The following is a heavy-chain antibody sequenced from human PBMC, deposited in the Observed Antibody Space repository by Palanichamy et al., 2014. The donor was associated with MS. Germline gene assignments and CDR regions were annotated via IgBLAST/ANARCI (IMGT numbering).Heavy chain of an antibody. V-gene: IGHV3-73*01. J-gene: IGHJ4*02. CDR3: SSQWEILLDS. Sequence: EVQLVESGGGLVQPGGSLKLSCAASGFTFSDSAMHWVRQASGKGLEWVGRIRSKVNSYATVYAASVKGRFTTSRDDSRNTAYLQMNSLKTEDTAVYYCSSQWEILLDSWGQGTLVTVSS. CDR1: GFTFSDSA. D-gene: IGHD1-26*01. CDR2: IRSKVNSYAT.